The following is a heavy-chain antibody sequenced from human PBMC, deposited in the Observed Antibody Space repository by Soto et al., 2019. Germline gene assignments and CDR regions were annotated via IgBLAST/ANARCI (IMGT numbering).Heavy chain of an antibody. J-gene: IGHJ4*02. CDR2: IYYSGST. CDR3: ARDLVFDY. CDR1: GGSVSSGSYY. V-gene: IGHV4-61*01. Sequence: QVHLQESGPGLVKPSETLSLTCTVSGGSVSSGSYYWSWIRQPPGKGLEWIGYIYYSGSTNYNPSLKSRVTISVDTSKNQFYLKLSSVTAADTAVYYCARDLVFDYWGQGTLVTVSS.